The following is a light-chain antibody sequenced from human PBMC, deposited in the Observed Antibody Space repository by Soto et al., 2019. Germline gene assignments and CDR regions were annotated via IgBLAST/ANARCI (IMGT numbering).Light chain of an antibody. Sequence: QAVVAQPPSASASLGASVKLTCTLSSGHNSYAIAWHQQQPEKGPRYLMKLNSDGCHSKGDGIPDRFSGSSSGAERYLTISSLQSEDEADYYCQTWSTDIRVFGGGTKLTVL. J-gene: IGLJ3*02. CDR1: SGHNSYA. CDR3: QTWSTDIRV. V-gene: IGLV4-69*01. CDR2: LNSDGCH.